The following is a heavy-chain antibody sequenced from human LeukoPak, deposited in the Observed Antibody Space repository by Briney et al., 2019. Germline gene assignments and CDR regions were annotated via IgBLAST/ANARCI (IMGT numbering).Heavy chain of an antibody. CDR3: ARWLQLTHYFDY. V-gene: IGHV4-39*01. J-gene: IGHJ4*02. D-gene: IGHD5-24*01. CDR2: IYYSGST. CDR1: GGSISSSSYY. Sequence: PSETLSLTCTVSGGSISSSSYYWGWIRQPPGKGLEWIGSIYYSGSTYYNPSLKSRVTISVDTSKNQFSLKLSSVTAADTAVYSCARWLQLTHYFDYWGQGTLVTVSS.